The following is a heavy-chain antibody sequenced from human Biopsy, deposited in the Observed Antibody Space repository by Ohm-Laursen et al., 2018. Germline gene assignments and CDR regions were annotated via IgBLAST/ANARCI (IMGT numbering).Heavy chain of an antibody. CDR1: GYTFAGYY. V-gene: IGHV1-2*02. CDR3: ARVPAYPSIDGYYGLDL. CDR2: INPNSGNA. Sequence: ASVTVSCKASGYTFAGYYLHWVRQAPAHGLEWMGWINPNSGNANYAQSFQGRLTVTRDTSISTAYMELNSLTSDDTAIYYCARVPAYPSIDGYYGLDLWGQGTTVIVSS. J-gene: IGHJ6*02. D-gene: IGHD3-9*01.